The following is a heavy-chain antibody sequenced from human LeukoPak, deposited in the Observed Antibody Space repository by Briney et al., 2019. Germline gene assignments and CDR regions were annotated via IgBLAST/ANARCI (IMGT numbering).Heavy chain of an antibody. CDR1: GFTFSSYG. CDR3: AKDLHYAFWSGYLRVNTYYYYGMDV. CDR2: ISYDGSNK. Sequence: GGSLRLSCAASGFTFSSYGMHWVRQAPGKGLEWVAVISYDGSNKYYADSVKGRFTISRDNSKNTLYLQMNSLRAEDTAVYYCAKDLHYAFWSGYLRVNTYYYYGMDVWGQGTTVTVSS. D-gene: IGHD3-3*01. J-gene: IGHJ6*02. V-gene: IGHV3-30*18.